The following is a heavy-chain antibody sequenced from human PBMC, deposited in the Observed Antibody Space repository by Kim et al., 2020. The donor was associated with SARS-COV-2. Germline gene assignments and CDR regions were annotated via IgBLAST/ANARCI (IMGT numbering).Heavy chain of an antibody. CDR3: ARGGYGSGRGRAFDP. CDR2: INHSGST. V-gene: IGHV4-34*01. D-gene: IGHD3-10*01. Sequence: SETLSLTCAVYGGSFSGYYWSWIRQPPGKGLEWIGEINHSGSTNYNPSLKSRVTISVDTSKNQFSLKLSSVTAADTAVYYCARGGYGSGRGRAFDPWGQG. CDR1: GGSFSGYY. J-gene: IGHJ5*02.